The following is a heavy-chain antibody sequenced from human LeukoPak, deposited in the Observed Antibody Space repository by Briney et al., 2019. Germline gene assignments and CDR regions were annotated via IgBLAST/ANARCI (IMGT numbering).Heavy chain of an antibody. V-gene: IGHV3-23*01. CDR2: ISGSGGST. CDR3: AKDRYSGSYYGAEYFQH. Sequence: PGGSLRLSCAASGFSLSSYATSWVRQAPGEGLEWVSAISGSGGSTYYADSVKGRFTISRDNSKNTLYLQMNSLRAEDTAVYYCAKDRYSGSYYGAEYFQHWGQGTLVTVSS. D-gene: IGHD1-26*01. J-gene: IGHJ1*01. CDR1: GFSLSSYA.